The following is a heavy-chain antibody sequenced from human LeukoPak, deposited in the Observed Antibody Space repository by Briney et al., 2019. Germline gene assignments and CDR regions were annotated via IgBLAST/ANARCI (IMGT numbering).Heavy chain of an antibody. J-gene: IGHJ4*02. CDR3: AREGRAHSDYFDY. CDR1: GFTFSDYY. Sequence: GGSLRLSCAASGFTFSDYYMSWIRQAPGKGLEWVSYISSSGSTIYYADSVKGRFTISRDNAKNTLYLQMNSLRAEDTAVYYCAREGRAHSDYFDYWGQGTLVTVSS. V-gene: IGHV3-11*04. D-gene: IGHD2-21*01. CDR2: ISSSGSTI.